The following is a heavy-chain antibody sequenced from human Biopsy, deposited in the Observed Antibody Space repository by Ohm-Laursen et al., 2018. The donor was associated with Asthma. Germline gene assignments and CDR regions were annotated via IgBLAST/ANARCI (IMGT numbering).Heavy chain of an antibody. CDR3: ARHRGDSSGYYYDSFDY. D-gene: IGHD3-22*01. V-gene: IGHV4-39*01. CDR2: NYYSGNT. J-gene: IGHJ4*02. CDR1: GDSISSSSYY. Sequence: SDTLSLTCNVSGDSISSSSYYWGWIRQPPGKGLEWIGSNYYSGNTYYNPSLKRRVTISVDTSKNLFSLNMYSVTAADTAVYYCARHRGDSSGYYYDSFDYWGQGTLVTVSS.